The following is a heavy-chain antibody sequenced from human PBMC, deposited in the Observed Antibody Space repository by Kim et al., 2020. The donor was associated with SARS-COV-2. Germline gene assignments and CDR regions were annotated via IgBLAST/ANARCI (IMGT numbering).Heavy chain of an antibody. CDR2: IRYNGSNK. V-gene: IGHV3-30*02. J-gene: IGHJ6*02. CDR1: GFTFSSYG. D-gene: IGHD3-10*01. CDR3: ARDSTMVRGVMAV. Sequence: GGSLRLSCAASGFTFSSYGMHWVRQAPGKGLEWVSYIRYNGSNKFYADSVKGRFIISRDNTKNTLYLQMNSLRAEDTAVYYCARDSTMVRGVMAVWGQGTRVTVSS.